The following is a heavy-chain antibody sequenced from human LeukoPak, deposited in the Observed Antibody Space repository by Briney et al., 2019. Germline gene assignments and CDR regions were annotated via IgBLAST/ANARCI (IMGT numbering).Heavy chain of an antibody. D-gene: IGHD3-22*01. J-gene: IGHJ3*02. CDR3: ARIRLDYSETRIDSFDI. Sequence: GGSLRLSCAASGFIVSSNYMSWVRQAPGKGLEWVSSIYSGGSTHYADSVKGRYTISRHNPNALCLQMNSLKTEDTAVYYCARIRLDYSETRIDSFDIWGQGTMVTVSS. CDR1: GFIVSSNY. V-gene: IGHV3-53*04. CDR2: IYSGGST.